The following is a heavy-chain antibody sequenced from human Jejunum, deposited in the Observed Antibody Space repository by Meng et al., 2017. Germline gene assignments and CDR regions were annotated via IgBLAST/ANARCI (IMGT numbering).Heavy chain of an antibody. CDR2: ILSGGTT. V-gene: IGHV3-15*01. J-gene: IGHJ4*02. CDR3: SWGANFWGKFDC. Sequence: GESLKISCVVSGLTFRDAWMYWVRQAPGKGLEWVGRILSGGTTDYAAPVKGRFTISRDDSKNTVYLELNSLTVDDTAFYYCSWGANFWGKFDCWGQGTLVTVSS. CDR1: GLTFRDAW. D-gene: IGHD3-16*01.